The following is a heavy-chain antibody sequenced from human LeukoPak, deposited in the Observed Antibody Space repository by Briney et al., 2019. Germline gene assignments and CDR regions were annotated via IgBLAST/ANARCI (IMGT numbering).Heavy chain of an antibody. CDR3: AKARISGWYQKPFDY. V-gene: IGHV3-23*01. CDR2: ISGSGGST. CDR1: GFTFSSYA. J-gene: IGHJ4*02. D-gene: IGHD6-19*01. Sequence: SGGSLRLSCAASGFTFSSYAMSWVRQAPGKGLEWVSGISGSGGSTYYADSVKGRFTISRDNSKNTLYLQMNSLRAEDTAVYYCAKARISGWYQKPFDYWGQGTLVTVSS.